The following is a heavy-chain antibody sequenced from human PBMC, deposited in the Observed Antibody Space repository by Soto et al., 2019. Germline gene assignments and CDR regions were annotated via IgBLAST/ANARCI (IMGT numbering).Heavy chain of an antibody. CDR1: GYTFTSYY. V-gene: IGHV1-46*01. CDR3: ARDLSIAAPPGWFDP. D-gene: IGHD6-6*01. Sequence: ASVKVSCKASGYTFTSYYMHWVRQAPGQGLEWIGIINPSGGSTSYAQKFQGRVTMTRDTSTSTVYMELSSLRSEDTAVFFCARDLSIAAPPGWFDPWGQGTLVTVSS. J-gene: IGHJ5*02. CDR2: INPSGGST.